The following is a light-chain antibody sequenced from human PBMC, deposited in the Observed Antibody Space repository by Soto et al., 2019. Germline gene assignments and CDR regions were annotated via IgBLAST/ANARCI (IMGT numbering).Light chain of an antibody. CDR3: SSYTSTNTPYV. CDR2: ASS. V-gene: IGLV2-14*01. J-gene: IGLJ1*01. Sequence: QSALTQPASVSGSPGQSITISCTGTSSDVGGYNYVSWYQHHPGKAPRLMIYASSNRPSGVSHRFSGSKSGNTASLTISGLQADDEAYYYCSSYTSTNTPYVFGTGTKLTVL. CDR1: SSDVGGYNY.